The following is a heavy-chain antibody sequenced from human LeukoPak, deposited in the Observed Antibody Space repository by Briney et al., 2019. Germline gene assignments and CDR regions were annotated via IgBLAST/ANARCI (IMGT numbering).Heavy chain of an antibody. CDR3: ARAHDSSGYHFDY. Sequence: PSETLSLTCAVYGGSFSGYYWSWIRQPPGKGLEWIGEINHSGSTNYNPSLKSRVTISVDTSKNQFSLKLSSVTAADTAVYYCARAHDSSGYHFDYWGQGTLVTVSS. CDR2: INHSGST. D-gene: IGHD3-22*01. CDR1: GGSFSGYY. V-gene: IGHV4-34*01. J-gene: IGHJ4*02.